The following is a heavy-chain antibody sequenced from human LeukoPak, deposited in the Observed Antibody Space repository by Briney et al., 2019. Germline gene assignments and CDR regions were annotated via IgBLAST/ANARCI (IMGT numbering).Heavy chain of an antibody. CDR2: IRYDGSIK. CDR3: AKPVQRGVYNWNYLGWFDP. D-gene: IGHD1-7*01. CDR1: GFTFSSYG. Sequence: GGSLRLSCAGSGFTFSSYGLHWVRQAPGKGLEWVAFIRYDGSIKYYADSVKGRFTISRDNSKNTLYLQMQSLSAEDTAVYYCAKPVQRGVYNWNYLGWFDPWGLGTLVTVSS. J-gene: IGHJ5*02. V-gene: IGHV3-30*02.